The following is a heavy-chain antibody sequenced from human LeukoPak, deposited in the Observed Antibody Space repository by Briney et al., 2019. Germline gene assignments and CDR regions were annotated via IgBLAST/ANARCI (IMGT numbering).Heavy chain of an antibody. D-gene: IGHD1-26*01. CDR2: IYYSGST. Sequence: SETLSLTCTVSGDSIRSYYWSWVRQPPGKGLEWIGYIYYSGSTNYSPSLKSRVTISLDTSKNQFSLKLSSVTAADTAVYYCARGIVGADYFDYWGQGTLVTVSS. CDR1: GDSIRSYY. V-gene: IGHV4-59*08. CDR3: ARGIVGADYFDY. J-gene: IGHJ4*02.